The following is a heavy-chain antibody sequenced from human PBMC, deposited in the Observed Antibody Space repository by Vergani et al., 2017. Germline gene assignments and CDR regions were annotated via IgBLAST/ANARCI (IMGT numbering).Heavy chain of an antibody. J-gene: IGHJ5*02. V-gene: IGHV5-10-1*01. Sequence: EVRLVQSGPEVKKPGESVKISCETSGYTFTNYWVAWVRQRPGKGLEWMGRIDTSDSYTNYSPSFQGHVTISADKSISTAYLQWSSLKASDTAMYYCARVGWSYYDSSGYYYAPGGWFDPWGQGTLVTVSS. CDR3: ARVGWSYYDSSGYYYAPGGWFDP. D-gene: IGHD3-22*01. CDR1: GYTFTNYW. CDR2: IDTSDSYT.